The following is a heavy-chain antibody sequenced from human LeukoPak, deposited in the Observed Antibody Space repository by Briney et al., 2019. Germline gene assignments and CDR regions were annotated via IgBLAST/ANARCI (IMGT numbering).Heavy chain of an antibody. J-gene: IGHJ4*02. V-gene: IGHV2-70*04. CDR3: ARMPYCSSTSCYGEDY. CDR1: GFSLSTSGMR. CDR2: IDWDDDK. D-gene: IGHD2-2*01. Sequence: SGPALVKPTQTLTLTCTFSGFSLSTSGMRVSWIRQPPGKALEWLARIDWDDDKFYSTSLKTRLTISKDTSKNQVVLTMTNMDPVDTATYYCARMPYCSSTSCYGEDYWGQGTPVTVSS.